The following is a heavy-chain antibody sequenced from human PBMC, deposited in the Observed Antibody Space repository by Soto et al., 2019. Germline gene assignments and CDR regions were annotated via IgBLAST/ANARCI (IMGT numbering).Heavy chain of an antibody. V-gene: IGHV3-30-3*01. CDR2: ISYDGSNK. J-gene: IGHJ6*02. Sequence: PGGSLRLSCAASGFTFSSYAMHWVRQAPGKGLEWVAVISYDGSNKYYADSVKGRFTISRDNSKNTLYLQMNSLRAEDTAVYYCARDLGEKQLDRLEEYGMDVWGQGTTVTVSS. D-gene: IGHD6-6*01. CDR1: GFTFSSYA. CDR3: ARDLGEKQLDRLEEYGMDV.